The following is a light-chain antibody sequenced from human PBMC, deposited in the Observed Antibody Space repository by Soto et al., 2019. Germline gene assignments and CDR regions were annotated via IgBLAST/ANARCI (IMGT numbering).Light chain of an antibody. Sequence: QSVLTQPPSASGTPGQTVTISCSGSISNLGSNFVFWYQQLPGAAPKLLISRNNQRPSGVPDRFSGSKSGTSASLAISGLRSEDEADYHCAAWDASLSGVVFGGGTKVTVL. CDR2: RNN. J-gene: IGLJ3*02. CDR1: ISNLGSNF. CDR3: AAWDASLSGVV. V-gene: IGLV1-47*01.